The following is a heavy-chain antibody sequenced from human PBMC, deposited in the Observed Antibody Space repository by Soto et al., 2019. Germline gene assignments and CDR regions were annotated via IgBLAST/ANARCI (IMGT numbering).Heavy chain of an antibody. V-gene: IGHV3-21*01. CDR3: ARLSGHYYGSGSQIDY. CDR2: ISSSSSYI. CDR1: GFTFSSYS. Sequence: PGGSLRLSCAASGFTFSSYSMNWVRQAPGKGLEWVSSISSSSSYIYYADSVKGRFTISRDNAKNSLYLQMNSLRAEDTAVYYCARLSGHYYGSGSQIDYWGQGTLVTVSS. D-gene: IGHD3-10*01. J-gene: IGHJ4*02.